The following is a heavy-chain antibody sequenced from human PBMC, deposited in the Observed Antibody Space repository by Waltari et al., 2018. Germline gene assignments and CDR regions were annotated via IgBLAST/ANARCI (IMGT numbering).Heavy chain of an antibody. CDR3: ARVGSSGYDHYFDY. CDR2: IIPIFGTA. Sequence: QVQLVQSGAEVKKPGSSVKVSCKASGGTFSSYAISWVLQAPGQGLEWMGGIIPIFGTANYAQKFQGRVTITTDESTSTAYMELSSLRSEDTAVYYCARVGSSGYDHYFDYWGQGTLVTVSS. J-gene: IGHJ4*02. CDR1: GGTFSSYA. V-gene: IGHV1-69*05. D-gene: IGHD3-22*01.